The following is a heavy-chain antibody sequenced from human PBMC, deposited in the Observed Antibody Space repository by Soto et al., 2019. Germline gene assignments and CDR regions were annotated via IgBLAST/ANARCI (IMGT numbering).Heavy chain of an antibody. J-gene: IGHJ6*03. CDR2: ISSSGSTI. D-gene: IGHD2-15*01. Sequence: GGSLRLSCAASGFTFSDYYMSWIRQAPGKGLEWVSYISSSGSTIYYADSVKGRFTISRDNAKNSLYLQMNSLRAEDTAVYYCARVPYCSGGSCYFSSQNYYYYYMDVWGKGTTVTVSS. V-gene: IGHV3-11*01. CDR3: ARVPYCSGGSCYFSSQNYYYYYMDV. CDR1: GFTFSDYY.